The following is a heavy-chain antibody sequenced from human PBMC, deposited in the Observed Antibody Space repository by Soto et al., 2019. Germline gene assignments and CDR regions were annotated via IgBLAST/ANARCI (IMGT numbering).Heavy chain of an antibody. J-gene: IGHJ5*02. CDR3: ARVPDR. CDR2: IYHSGST. V-gene: IGHV4-30-2*01. D-gene: IGHD2-2*01. CDR1: GVSISSGGYS. Sequence: SETLSLTCAVSGVSISSGGYSWSWIRQPPGKGLEWIGYIYHSGSTYYNPSLKSRVTISVDRSKNQFSLKLSSVTAADTAVYYCARVPDRWGQGTLVTVS.